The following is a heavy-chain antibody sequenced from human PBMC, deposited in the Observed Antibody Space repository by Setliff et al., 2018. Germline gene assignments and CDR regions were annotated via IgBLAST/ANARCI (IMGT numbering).Heavy chain of an antibody. V-gene: IGHV4-59*08. Sequence: KPSETLSLTCTVSGGSITNFYWNRIRQSPGKGLEWIGYIYSSGITNHNPSLKSRLTMSVDTSKNQFSLHLSSMTAADTAVYYCARQPPLNWAIPFDLWGQGKRVTVSS. J-gene: IGHJ3*01. CDR3: ARQPPLNWAIPFDL. D-gene: IGHD7-27*01. CDR1: GGSITNFY. CDR2: IYSSGIT.